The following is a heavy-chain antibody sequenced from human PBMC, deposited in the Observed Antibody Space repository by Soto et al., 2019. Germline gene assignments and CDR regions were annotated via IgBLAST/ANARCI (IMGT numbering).Heavy chain of an antibody. CDR3: ARGLFGELLFDY. V-gene: IGHV1-3*01. D-gene: IGHD1-26*01. Sequence: ASVKVSCKASGYTFTSYAMHWVRQAPGQRLEWMGWINAGNGNTKYSQKFQGRVSITRDTSANTAYLELSSLRSEDTAMYYCARGLFGELLFDYWGQGTLVTVS. CDR2: INAGNGNT. CDR1: GYTFTSYA. J-gene: IGHJ4*02.